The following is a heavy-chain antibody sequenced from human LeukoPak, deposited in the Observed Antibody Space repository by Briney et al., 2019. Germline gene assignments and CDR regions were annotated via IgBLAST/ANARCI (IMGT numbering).Heavy chain of an antibody. CDR3: AKGRGAFDI. D-gene: IGHD3-10*01. V-gene: IGHV3-30*18. CDR1: GFTFSSYG. CDR2: ISNDGSNE. Sequence: PGGSLRLSCVASGFTFSSYGMHWVRQAPGKGLEWVAVISNDGSNEYYADSVKGRFTISRDNSKNTLYLQMNSLRAEDTAVYYCAKGRGAFDIWGQGTMVTVSS. J-gene: IGHJ3*02.